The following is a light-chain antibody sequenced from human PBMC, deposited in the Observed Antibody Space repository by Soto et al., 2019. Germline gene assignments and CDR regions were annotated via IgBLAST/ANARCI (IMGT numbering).Light chain of an antibody. CDR1: QSVSSN. J-gene: IGKJ1*01. Sequence: IVMTHSPATLSVYPGERATLSCRASQSVSSNLAWYQQKPGQAPRLLIYGASTRATGIPARFSGSGSGTEFTLTISSLQSEDFTVYYCQQYYKWPLTFGQGTKVDIK. CDR3: QQYYKWPLT. CDR2: GAS. V-gene: IGKV3-15*01.